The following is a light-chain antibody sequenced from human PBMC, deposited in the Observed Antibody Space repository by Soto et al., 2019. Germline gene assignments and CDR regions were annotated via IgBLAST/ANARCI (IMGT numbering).Light chain of an antibody. J-gene: IGLJ1*01. CDR2: LNSDGSH. CDR3: QTWGTGIHV. V-gene: IGLV4-69*01. Sequence: QSVLTQSPSASASLGASVKLTCTLSSGHSSYAIAWHQQQPEKGPRYLMKLNSDGSHSKGDGIPDRFSGSSSGAERYLTISSLQSEDEADYDWQTWGTGIHVFGTGTKLTVL. CDR1: SGHSSYA.